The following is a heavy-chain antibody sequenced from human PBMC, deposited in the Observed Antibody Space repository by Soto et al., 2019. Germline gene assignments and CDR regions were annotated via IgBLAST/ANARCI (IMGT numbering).Heavy chain of an antibody. CDR3: ARDVNNWTPGVFDY. CDR1: GFSFSTYS. J-gene: IGHJ4*02. V-gene: IGHV3-21*01. Sequence: GGSLRLSCAASGFSFSTYSINWVRQAPGKGLEWVSYIRSGDNYRFYADSVKGRFTISRDNAKNSLYLEMNSLRVEDTAVYYCARDVNNWTPGVFDYWGQGTLVTVSS. CDR2: IRSGDNYR. D-gene: IGHD3-10*01.